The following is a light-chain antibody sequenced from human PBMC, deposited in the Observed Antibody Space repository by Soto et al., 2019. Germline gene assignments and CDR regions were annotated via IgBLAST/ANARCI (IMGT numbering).Light chain of an antibody. CDR3: QQYGGSPRT. Sequence: EIVLTQSPGTLSLSPGEGATLSCRASQSVSSSLAWYQQKRGQAPTLLIHGASSRATGIPDRFSGSGSGTDFTLTISRLEPEDFAVYSCQQYGGSPRTFGQGTKVEVK. V-gene: IGKV3-20*01. CDR1: QSVSSS. J-gene: IGKJ1*01. CDR2: GAS.